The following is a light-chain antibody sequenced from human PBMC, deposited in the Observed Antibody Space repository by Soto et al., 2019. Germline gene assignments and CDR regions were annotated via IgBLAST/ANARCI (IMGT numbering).Light chain of an antibody. CDR3: QQYGRYRT. CDR2: KSS. Sequence: DIHMTQSPSTLSASVGDRVTITCRASQTISTWLAWYQHKPGKAPNLLIYKSSSLESGVPSRFSGSGSWTEFTLPISSLQPDDVATYYCQQYGRYRTFGQRTKVELQ. V-gene: IGKV1-5*03. J-gene: IGKJ1*01. CDR1: QTISTW.